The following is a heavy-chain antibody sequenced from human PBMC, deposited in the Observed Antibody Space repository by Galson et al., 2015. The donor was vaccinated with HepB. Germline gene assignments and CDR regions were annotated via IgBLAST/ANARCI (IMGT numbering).Heavy chain of an antibody. V-gene: IGHV3-7*03. CDR1: GFTFSSYW. J-gene: IGHJ3*02. Sequence: LRLSCAASGFTFSSYWMSWVRQAPGKGLEWVANIKQDGSEKYYVDSVKGRFTISRDNAKNSLYLQMNSLRAEDTAVYYCAREGGITMVRGVIIPDAFDIWGQGTMVTVSS. D-gene: IGHD3-10*01. CDR2: IKQDGSEK. CDR3: AREGGITMVRGVIIPDAFDI.